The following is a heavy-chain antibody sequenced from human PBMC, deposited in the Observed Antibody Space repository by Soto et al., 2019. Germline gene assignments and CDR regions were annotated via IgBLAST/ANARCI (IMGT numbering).Heavy chain of an antibody. CDR3: ARDRASGEAAAPLDP. CDR2: ISRSGSTI. V-gene: IGHV3-11*01. Sequence: PGGSLRLSCAVSGFTFSDYYMSWIRQAPGKGLEWVSYISRSGSTIYYADSVKGRFTISRDNAKNSLYLQMNSLRAEDTAVYYCARDRASGEAAAPLDPWGQGTLVTVSS. CDR1: GFTFSDYY. D-gene: IGHD6-13*01. J-gene: IGHJ5*02.